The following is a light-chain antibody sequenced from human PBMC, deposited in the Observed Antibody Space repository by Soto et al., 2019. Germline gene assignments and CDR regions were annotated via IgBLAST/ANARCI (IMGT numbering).Light chain of an antibody. CDR1: QSVSTK. V-gene: IGKV3-15*01. CDR3: QQYNIWAPWS. Sequence: EIVMKQSVAALSVDPGERATLYCRASQSVSTKLAWYQQKPGQAPRLLIFAASTRATDIPARFSGSGSGTDFTLTISSLQAEEFAVYCCQQYNIWAPWSFAHGTKVDIK. J-gene: IGKJ1*01. CDR2: AAS.